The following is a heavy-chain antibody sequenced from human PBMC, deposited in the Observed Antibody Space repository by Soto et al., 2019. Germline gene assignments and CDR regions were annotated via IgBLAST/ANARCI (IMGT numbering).Heavy chain of an antibody. CDR1: GYTFTSYA. Sequence: GASVKVSCKASGYTFTSYAMHWVRQAPGQRLEWMGWINAGNGNTKYSQKFQGRVTITRDTSASTAYMELSSLRSEDTAVYYCATTAGDIVVVPAAIYYGMDVWGQGTTVTV. V-gene: IGHV1-3*01. CDR2: INAGNGNT. D-gene: IGHD2-2*01. J-gene: IGHJ6*02. CDR3: ATTAGDIVVVPAAIYYGMDV.